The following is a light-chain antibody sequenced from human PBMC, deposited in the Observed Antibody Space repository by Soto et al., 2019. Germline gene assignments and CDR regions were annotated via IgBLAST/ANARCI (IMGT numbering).Light chain of an antibody. CDR3: QQYNNWPPLT. J-gene: IGKJ1*01. CDR1: QSVSND. V-gene: IGKV3-15*01. Sequence: IVMTQSPATLSVSPGERATLSCRASQSVSNDLAWYQQKPGQTPRLLIYGASTRATGIPARFTGSGSGTEFTRTISSLQSEDFAVYYCQQYNNWPPLTFGQGTKVEI. CDR2: GAS.